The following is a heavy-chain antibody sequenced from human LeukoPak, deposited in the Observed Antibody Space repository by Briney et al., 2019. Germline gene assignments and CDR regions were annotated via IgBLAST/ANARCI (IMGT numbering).Heavy chain of an antibody. Sequence: PSETLSLTCAVYGGSFSGYYWSWIRQPPGKGLEWIGEINHSGSTNYNPSLKSRVTISVDTSKNQFSLKLSSVTAADTAVYYCARSYYYDYPSLYYFDYWGQGTLVTVSS. D-gene: IGHD3-22*01. V-gene: IGHV4-34*01. CDR1: GGSFSGYY. CDR3: ARSYYYDYPSLYYFDY. J-gene: IGHJ4*02. CDR2: INHSGST.